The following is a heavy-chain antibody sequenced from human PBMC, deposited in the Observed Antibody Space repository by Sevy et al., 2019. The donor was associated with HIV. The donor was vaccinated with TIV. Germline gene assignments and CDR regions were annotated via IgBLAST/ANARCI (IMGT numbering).Heavy chain of an antibody. CDR3: AREGCPQPHDY. J-gene: IGHJ4*02. D-gene: IGHD2-8*01. CDR2: FSFGCGRI. V-gene: IGHV3-23*01. Sequence: EGSLRLSCAASGFTFAKYSMSWVRQAPGKGLEWVSTFSFGCGRINYADSVKGRFTISRDDSKNTLFLQMNSLRAEDTATYFCAREGCPQPHDYWGQGTLVTVSS. CDR1: GFTFAKYS.